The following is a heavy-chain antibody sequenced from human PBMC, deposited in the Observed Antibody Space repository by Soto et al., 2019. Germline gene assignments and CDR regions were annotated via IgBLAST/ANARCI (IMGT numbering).Heavy chain of an antibody. CDR1: GFTFSSYG. CDR2: ISYDGSNK. J-gene: IGHJ6*03. Sequence: GSLRLSCAASGFTFSSYGMHWVRQAPGKGLEWVAVISYDGSNKYYADSVKGRFTISRDDSKNTLYLQMNSLRAEDTAVYYCVRPVTYYYYYMDVWGTGTTVTVSS. D-gene: IGHD4-17*01. V-gene: IGHV3-30*03. CDR3: VRPVTYYYYYMDV.